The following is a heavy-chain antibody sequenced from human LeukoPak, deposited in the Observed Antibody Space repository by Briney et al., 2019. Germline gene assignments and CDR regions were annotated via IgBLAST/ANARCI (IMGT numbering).Heavy chain of an antibody. Sequence: GASLKVSCTASVYTFTACFIHYVREAPGQGLEWMGWIDPNSDNIRYSETFKDRVTMTRDTSTNTAYMELSWLRSDDTAVYYCARSAYNYGYVYFDHWGQGTLVIVSS. D-gene: IGHD5-18*01. V-gene: IGHV1-2*02. CDR1: VYTFTACF. CDR2: IDPNSDNI. CDR3: ARSAYNYGYVYFDH. J-gene: IGHJ4*02.